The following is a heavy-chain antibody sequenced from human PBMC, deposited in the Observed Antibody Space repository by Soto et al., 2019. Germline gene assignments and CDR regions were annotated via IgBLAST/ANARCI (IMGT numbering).Heavy chain of an antibody. V-gene: IGHV4-30-2*01. D-gene: IGHD4-4*01. Sequence: SETLSLTCAVSGASISSGGYSWSWIRQPPGRGLEWIGYVLHSETTYYNPSLKSRVTMSVDSSKNQFSLKLTSVTAADTAVYYCARGGQQFLDYWGQGTLVTVSS. CDR1: GASISSGGYS. J-gene: IGHJ4*02. CDR3: ARGGQQFLDY. CDR2: VLHSETT.